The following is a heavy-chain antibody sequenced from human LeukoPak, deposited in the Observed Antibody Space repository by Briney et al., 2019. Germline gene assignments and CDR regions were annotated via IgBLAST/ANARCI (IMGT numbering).Heavy chain of an antibody. D-gene: IGHD3-10*01. CDR3: ARTYYYGSGSYSTFDY. CDR2: INAGNGNT. V-gene: IGHV1-3*01. J-gene: IGHJ4*02. CDR1: GYTFTSYA. Sequence: ASVKVSCKASGYTFTSYAMHWVRQAPGQRLEWMGWINAGNGNTKYSQKFQGRVTITRDTFASTAYMELSSLRSEDTAVYYCARTYYYGSGSYSTFDYWGQGTLVTVSS.